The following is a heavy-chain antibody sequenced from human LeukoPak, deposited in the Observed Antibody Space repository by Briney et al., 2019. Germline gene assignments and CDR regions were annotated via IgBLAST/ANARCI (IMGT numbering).Heavy chain of an antibody. D-gene: IGHD1-14*01. J-gene: IGHJ3*01. Sequence: SETLSLTFVVSGGSISSNDYYWGWVRQPTGKSLESIGSIFCVRSTFYNPSLKSRVTISVDTSTNQFSLKVNSVTAADTALYFCARQGTSTGAFYLSAFDLWGQGKFVSVSS. V-gene: IGHV4-39*01. CDR2: IFCVRST. CDR3: ARQGTSTGAFYLSAFDL. CDR1: GGSISSNDYY.